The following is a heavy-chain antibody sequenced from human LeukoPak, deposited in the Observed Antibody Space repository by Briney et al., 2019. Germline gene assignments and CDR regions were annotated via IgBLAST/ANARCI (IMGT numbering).Heavy chain of an antibody. CDR2: ISWNSGSI. CDR3: AKAANPGSGSSDYFDY. Sequence: GRSLRLSCAASGFTFDDYAMHWVRQAPGKGLEWVSGISWNSGSIGYADSVKGRFTISRDNAKNSLYLQMNSLRAEDTALYYCAKAANPGSGSSDYFDYWGQGTLVTVSS. V-gene: IGHV3-9*01. D-gene: IGHD3-10*01. CDR1: GFTFDDYA. J-gene: IGHJ4*02.